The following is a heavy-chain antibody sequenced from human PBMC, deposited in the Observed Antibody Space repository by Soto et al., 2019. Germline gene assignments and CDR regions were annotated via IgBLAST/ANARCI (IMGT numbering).Heavy chain of an antibody. CDR2: IYPGDSDT. J-gene: IGHJ6*02. Sequence: GESLKISCKGSGYSFTSYWIGWVRPMPGKGLEWMGIIYPGDSDTRYSPSFQGQVTISADKSISTAYLQWSSLKASDTAMYYCARRGRTGYYYYYGMDVWGQGTTVTVSS. CDR3: ARRGRTGYYYYYGMDV. D-gene: IGHD1-1*01. CDR1: GYSFTSYW. V-gene: IGHV5-51*01.